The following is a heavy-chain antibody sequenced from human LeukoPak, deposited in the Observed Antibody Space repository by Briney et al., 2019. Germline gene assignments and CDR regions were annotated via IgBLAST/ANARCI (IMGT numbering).Heavy chain of an antibody. V-gene: IGHV1-18*01. CDR3: ARDFGGSYTGGGWFDP. J-gene: IGHJ5*02. D-gene: IGHD1-26*01. CDR1: GYRFSSNS. Sequence: ASGKVSCKASGYRFSSNSISWMRQAAGQGLEWMGWISAYNGNTKYAQKLQGRVTMTTDTSTNTAYMELRSLRSDDTAVYYCARDFGGSYTGGGWFDPWGQGTLVTVSS. CDR2: ISAYNGNT.